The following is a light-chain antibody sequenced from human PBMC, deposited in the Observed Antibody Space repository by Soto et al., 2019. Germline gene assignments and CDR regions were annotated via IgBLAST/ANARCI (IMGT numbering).Light chain of an antibody. Sequence: EIVLTQSPGTLSLSPGDRATLSCRASQPVGSAYLAWYRQTLGQAPRPLIYATSSRATGISDRFSGSGSGTEFTLTISSLQPDDFATYYCQHYNSYSEAFGQGTKVDIK. CDR2: ATS. CDR1: QPVGSAY. V-gene: IGKV3-20*01. J-gene: IGKJ1*01. CDR3: QHYNSYSEA.